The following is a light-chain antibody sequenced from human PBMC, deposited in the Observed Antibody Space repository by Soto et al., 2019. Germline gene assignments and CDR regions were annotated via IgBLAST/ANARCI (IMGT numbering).Light chain of an antibody. CDR2: EVS. CDR1: SSDVGKYDY. J-gene: IGLJ1*01. CDR3: NSYVAGSNV. Sequence: LTHPPSASGSPGQSVTISCTGTSSDVGKYDYVSWFQHHPGKAPKLIIYEVSKRPSGVPDRFSGSKSGSTASLTVSGLQTEDEADYYCNSYVAGSNVFGTGTKV. V-gene: IGLV2-8*01.